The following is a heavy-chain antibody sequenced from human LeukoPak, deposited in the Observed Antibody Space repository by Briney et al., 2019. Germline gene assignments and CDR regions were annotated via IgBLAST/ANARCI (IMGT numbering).Heavy chain of an antibody. J-gene: IGHJ6*03. V-gene: IGHV3-23*01. CDR2: ISGSGDST. Sequence: GGSLRLSCAASGFTFSSYAMSWVRQAPGKGLEWVSAISGSGDSTYYADSVRGRFTISRDNSKNTLYLQMNSLRVEDTAVYYCAKADYYCYMDVWGKGTTVTVSS. CDR3: AKADYYCYMDV. CDR1: GFTFSSYA.